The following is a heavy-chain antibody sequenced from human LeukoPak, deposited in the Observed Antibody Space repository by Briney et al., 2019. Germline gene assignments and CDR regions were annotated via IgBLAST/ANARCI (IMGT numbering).Heavy chain of an antibody. CDR2: ISTSSSYI. CDR1: GFTFSNYA. J-gene: IGHJ4*02. Sequence: PGRSLRLSCAASGFTFSNYAMHWVRQAPGKGLEWVSFISTSSSYIYYADSVKGRFTISRDNAKNSLYLQMNSLRAEDTAVYYCAKDSLRERIVGSTTRGVNDYWGQGTLVTVSS. V-gene: IGHV3-21*01. CDR3: AKDSLRERIVGSTTRGVNDY. D-gene: IGHD1-26*01.